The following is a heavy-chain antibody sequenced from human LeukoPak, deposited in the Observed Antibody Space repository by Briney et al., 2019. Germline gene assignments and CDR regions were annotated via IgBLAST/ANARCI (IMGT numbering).Heavy chain of an antibody. CDR2: ISWNSGSI. V-gene: IGHV3-9*01. D-gene: IGHD1-14*01. Sequence: GRSLRLSCAASGFTFDDYAMHWVRQAPGKGLEWVSGISWNSGSIGYADSVKGRFTISRDNAKNSLYLQMNSLRAEDTALYYCAKVQERGFGNKYYFDYWGQGTLVTVSS. J-gene: IGHJ4*02. CDR1: GFTFDDYA. CDR3: AKVQERGFGNKYYFDY.